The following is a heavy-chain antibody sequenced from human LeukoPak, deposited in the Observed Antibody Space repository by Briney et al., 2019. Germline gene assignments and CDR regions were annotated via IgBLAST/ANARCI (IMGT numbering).Heavy chain of an antibody. CDR1: GGSFSGYY. V-gene: IGHV4-34*01. J-gene: IGHJ4*02. CDR2: INHSGST. Sequence: SETLSLTCAVYGGSFSGYYWSWIRQPPGRGLEWIGEINHSGSTNYNPSLKSRVTISVDTSKNQFSLKLSSVTAADTAVYYCARVRGGRYYYDSSGYLSFDYWGQGTLVTVSS. D-gene: IGHD3-22*01. CDR3: ARVRGGRYYYDSSGYLSFDY.